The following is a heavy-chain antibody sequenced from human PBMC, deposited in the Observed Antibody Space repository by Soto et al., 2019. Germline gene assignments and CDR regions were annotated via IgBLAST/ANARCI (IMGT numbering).Heavy chain of an antibody. CDR1: GVAFSFYS. Sequence: EVVLLESGGGLVQPGGSLRLSCEVSGVAFSFYSMSWVRQAPGKGLEWVASISGNGGTTYYAASGKGRFTFSRDNSKNTVYLQMNSLRGEDTAVYYCAKDRGGFTSGWEFFDFWGEGTQGTLSS. CDR2: ISGNGGTT. J-gene: IGHJ4*02. D-gene: IGHD6-19*01. CDR3: AKDRGGFTSGWEFFDF. V-gene: IGHV3-23*01.